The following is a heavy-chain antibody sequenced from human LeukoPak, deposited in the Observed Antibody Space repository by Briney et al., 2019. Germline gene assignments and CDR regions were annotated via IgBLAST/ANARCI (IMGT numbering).Heavy chain of an antibody. V-gene: IGHV3-30-3*01. D-gene: IGHD5-24*01. CDR1: GFTFSSYA. Sequence: GGSLRLSCAASGFTFSSYAMHWVRQAPGKGLEWVSVISYDGSNKYYADSVKGRFTISRDNSKNTLYLQMNRLRAEDTAVYYCARDGYNYGNYWGQGTLVTVSS. J-gene: IGHJ4*02. CDR3: ARDGYNYGNY. CDR2: ISYDGSNK.